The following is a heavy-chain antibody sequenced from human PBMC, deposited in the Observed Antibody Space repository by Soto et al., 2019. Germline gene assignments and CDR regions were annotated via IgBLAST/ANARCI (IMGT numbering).Heavy chain of an antibody. CDR2: FDPEDGET. CDR3: CTYWTADSWSYSTPHPFDI. J-gene: IGHJ3*02. V-gene: IGHV1-24*01. CDR1: GYTLTELS. D-gene: IGHD1-26*01. Sequence: GASVKVSCKVSGYTLTELSMHWVRQAPGKGLEWMGGFDPEDGETIYAQKFQGRVTMTTDTSTTTAYMELRSLRSDDTAVYYCCTYWTADSWSYSTPHPFDIWGQGTMVTVSS.